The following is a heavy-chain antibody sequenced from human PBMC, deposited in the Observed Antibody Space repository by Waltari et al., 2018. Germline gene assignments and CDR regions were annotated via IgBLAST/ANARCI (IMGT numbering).Heavy chain of an antibody. CDR3: TRGVVASAAASY. D-gene: IGHD2-2*01. V-gene: IGHV3-66*01. CDR1: GVTVSNNY. Sequence: EVQLVESGGGLVQPGGSLRLSCAASGVTVSNNYMDWVRQAPGKGLEWVSTIYSGGQTYYADYWKGRFTISRDNPKNTVYLQMNSLRPDDTAVYYCTRGVVASAAASYWGQGTLVTVSS. J-gene: IGHJ4*02. CDR2: IYSGGQT.